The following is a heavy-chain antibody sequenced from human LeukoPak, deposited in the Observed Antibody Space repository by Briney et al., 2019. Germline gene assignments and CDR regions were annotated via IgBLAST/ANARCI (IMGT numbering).Heavy chain of an antibody. J-gene: IGHJ6*03. CDR1: GGSISSYY. CDR3: ARVTAGYYYYYYMDV. V-gene: IGHV4-59*12. CDR2: IHYSGST. Sequence: SETLSLTCTVSGGSISSYYWSWIRQPPGKGLEWIGYIHYSGSTNYNPSLKSRVTISVDKSKNQFSLKLSSVTAADTAVYYCARVTAGYYYYYYMDVWGKGTTVTVSS.